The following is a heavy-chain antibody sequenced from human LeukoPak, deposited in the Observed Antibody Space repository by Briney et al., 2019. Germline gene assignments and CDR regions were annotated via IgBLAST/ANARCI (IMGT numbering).Heavy chain of an antibody. Sequence: GGSLRLSCVASGFTFSSSSMSWVRQAPGKGLECISSIRASDGRTYYGDSVEGRFTISRDNSKNTLYLQMNSLRAEDTAVYYCAKGSSISRPYYFDQWGQGTLVTVSS. J-gene: IGHJ4*02. D-gene: IGHD2-2*01. CDR2: IRASDGRT. CDR3: AKGSSISRPYYFDQ. CDR1: GFTFSSSS. V-gene: IGHV3-23*01.